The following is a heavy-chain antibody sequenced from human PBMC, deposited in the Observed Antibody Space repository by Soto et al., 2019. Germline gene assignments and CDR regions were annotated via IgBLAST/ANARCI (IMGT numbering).Heavy chain of an antibody. Sequence: QVQLIQSEAEVKKPGSSVRVSCTASGGIFGSHGFSWVRKAHGQRLESVGGFIPIFRTLTYTEKFQARERIAADESTNTVYLDLSSLTSEDTAVYYCVRDRRIYYSDPHEEFVASDSEVWGQGTMVSVAS. CDR1: GGIFGSHG. V-gene: IGHV1-69*01. D-gene: IGHD3-22*01. CDR2: FIPIFRTL. CDR3: VRDRRIYYSDPHEEFVASDSEV. J-gene: IGHJ3*01.